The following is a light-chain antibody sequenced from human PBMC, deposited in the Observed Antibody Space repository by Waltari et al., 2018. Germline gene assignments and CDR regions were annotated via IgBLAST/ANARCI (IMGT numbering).Light chain of an antibody. CDR3: QQYDNLPYT. J-gene: IGKJ2*01. V-gene: IGKV1-33*01. Sequence: DIQMTQSPSSLSASVGDRVTITCQASQDISNYLNWYQQKPGKAPKLLIYDASNLETGVPSRFSGSGSGTVFTFTISSLQPEDIATYYCQQYDNLPYTFGQGTKLGIK. CDR1: QDISNY. CDR2: DAS.